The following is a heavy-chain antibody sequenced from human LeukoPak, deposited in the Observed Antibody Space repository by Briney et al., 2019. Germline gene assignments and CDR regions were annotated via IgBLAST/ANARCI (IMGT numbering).Heavy chain of an antibody. CDR3: VRDPRTETTVVDYNYYGMDV. CDR2: IIPIFGTA. J-gene: IGHJ6*02. D-gene: IGHD4-17*01. V-gene: IGHV1-69*13. CDR1: GGTFSSYV. Sequence: SVKVSCKASGGTFSSYVISWVRQAPGQGLEWMGGIIPIFGTANYAQKFQGRVTITADESTSTVYMELSSLRSEDTAVYYCVRDPRTETTVVDYNYYGMDVWGQGTTVTVSS.